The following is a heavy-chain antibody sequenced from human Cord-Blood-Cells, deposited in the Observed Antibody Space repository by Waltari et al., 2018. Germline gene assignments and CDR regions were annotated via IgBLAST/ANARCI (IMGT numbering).Heavy chain of an antibody. J-gene: IGHJ4*02. D-gene: IGHD6-19*01. CDR3: ARGGIAVACTGRFDY. V-gene: IGHV5-51*01. Sequence: EVQLVQSGAEVKKPGESLKISCKGSGYSFTSYWIGWVRQMPGKGLEWMGVIYPGDFCHRYRPSLQSQVTLPADKALRTGLPAWGRLKGSGTALDLCARGGIAVACTGRFDYWGQGTLVTVPS. CDR1: GYSFTSYW. CDR2: IYPGDFCH.